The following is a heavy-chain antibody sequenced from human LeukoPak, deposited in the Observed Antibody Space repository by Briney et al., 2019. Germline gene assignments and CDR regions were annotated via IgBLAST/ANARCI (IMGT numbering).Heavy chain of an antibody. CDR1: GFTFSSYG. CDR3: ARDGGEYYYYYYMDV. V-gene: IGHV3-7*01. CDR2: IKQDGSEK. D-gene: IGHD2-15*01. Sequence: GGSLRLSCAASGFTFSSYGMSWVRQAPGKGLEWVANIKQDGSEKYYVDSVKGRFTISRDNAKNSLYLQMNSLRAEDTAVYYCARDGGEYYYYYYMDVWGKGTTVTVSS. J-gene: IGHJ6*03.